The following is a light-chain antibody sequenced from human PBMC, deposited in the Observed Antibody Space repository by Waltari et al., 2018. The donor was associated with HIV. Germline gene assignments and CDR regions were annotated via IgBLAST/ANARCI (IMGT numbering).Light chain of an antibody. CDR3: CSYAGSSTYV. Sequence: QSALTQPASVSGSPGQSITISCTGTSSDVGGYTYFSGYHQHPGKAPKLMIYDVSKRPSGVSNRFSGSKSGNTASLTISGLQAEDEADYCCCSYAGSSTYVFGTGTKVTVL. V-gene: IGLV2-23*02. J-gene: IGLJ1*01. CDR1: SSDVGGYTY. CDR2: DVS.